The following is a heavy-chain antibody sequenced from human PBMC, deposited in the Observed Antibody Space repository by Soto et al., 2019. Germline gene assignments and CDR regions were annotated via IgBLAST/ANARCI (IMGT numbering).Heavy chain of an antibody. CDR1: GYTFTSYA. D-gene: IGHD3-22*01. CDR2: INAGNGNT. V-gene: IGHV1-3*01. J-gene: IGHJ3*02. CDR3: ARDRQTDYYDSSGSIPDAFDI. Sequence: ASVKVSCKAAGYTFTSYAMHWVRQPPGQRLQWMGWINAGNGNTKYSQKFQGRVTITRDTSASTAYMELSSLRSEDTAVYYCARDRQTDYYDSSGSIPDAFDIWGQGTMVTVSS.